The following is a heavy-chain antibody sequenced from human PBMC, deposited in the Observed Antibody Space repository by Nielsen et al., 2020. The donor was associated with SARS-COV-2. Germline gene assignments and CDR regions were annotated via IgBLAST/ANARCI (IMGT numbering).Heavy chain of an antibody. V-gene: IGHV3-11*05. Sequence: YADSVKGRFTISRDNAKNSLYLQMNSLRAEDTAVYYCARDPTAMDGYYYYGMDVWGQGTTVTVSS. J-gene: IGHJ6*02. CDR3: ARDPTAMDGYYYYGMDV. D-gene: IGHD5-18*01.